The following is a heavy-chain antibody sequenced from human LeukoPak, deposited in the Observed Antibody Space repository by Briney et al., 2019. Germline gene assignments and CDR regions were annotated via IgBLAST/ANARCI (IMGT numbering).Heavy chain of an antibody. CDR3: AREGDDYGGYVDAFDI. CDR1: GGSISSYY. J-gene: IGHJ3*02. V-gene: IGHV4-59*01. D-gene: IGHD4-17*01. Sequence: SDTLSLTCTVSGGSISSYYWSWIRQPPGKGLEWIGYIYYSGSTNYNPSLKSRVTISVDTSKNQFSLKLSSVTAADTAVYYCAREGDDYGGYVDAFDILVQGTIVTVSS. CDR2: IYYSGST.